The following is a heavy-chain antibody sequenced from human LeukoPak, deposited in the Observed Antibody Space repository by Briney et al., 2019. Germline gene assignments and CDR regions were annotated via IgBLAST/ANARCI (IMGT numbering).Heavy chain of an antibody. CDR2: IYYSGST. V-gene: IGHV4-59*01. D-gene: IGHD2-21*02. CDR1: GGSISSYY. Sequence: SETLSLTCTVSGGSISSYYWSWIRQPPGKGLEWIGYIYYSGSTNYNPSLKSRVTISVDTSKNQFSLKLSSVTAADTAVYYCARLSDGDPLRKYFDYWGQGTLVTVSS. CDR3: ARLSDGDPLRKYFDY. J-gene: IGHJ4*02.